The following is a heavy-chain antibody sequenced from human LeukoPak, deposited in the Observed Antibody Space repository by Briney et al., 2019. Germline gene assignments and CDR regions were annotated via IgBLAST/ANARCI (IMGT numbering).Heavy chain of an antibody. CDR1: GFTFSSYE. V-gene: IGHV3-48*03. J-gene: IGHJ4*02. CDR3: ARGVFSEG. CDR2: ISSSGSTI. D-gene: IGHD6-6*01. Sequence: GGSLRLSCAASGFTFSSYEMNWVRQAPGQGLEWVSYISSSGSTIYYADSVKSRFTISRDNSKNTVYLQMNSLRAEDTAVYYCARGVFSEGWGQGTLVTVSS.